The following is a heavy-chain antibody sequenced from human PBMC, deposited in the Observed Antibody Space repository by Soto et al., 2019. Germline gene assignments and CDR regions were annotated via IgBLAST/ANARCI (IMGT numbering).Heavy chain of an antibody. Sequence: TLSLTCVISGDSVSSNSAAWNWIRQSPSRGLEWLGRTYYRSRWYNDYAVSVRSRITVNADTSKNQFSLHLNSVTPENTAVYYCAGTCALHWNHMDVSAEGTTVAVS. CDR2: TYYRSRWYN. CDR3: AGTCALHWNHMDV. V-gene: IGHV6-1*01. D-gene: IGHD1-1*01. CDR1: GDSVSSNSAA. J-gene: IGHJ6*03.